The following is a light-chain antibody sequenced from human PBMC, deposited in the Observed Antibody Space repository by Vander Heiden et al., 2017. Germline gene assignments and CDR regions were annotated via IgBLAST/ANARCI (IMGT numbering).Light chain of an antibody. CDR3: QQHNTFPWT. Sequence: DIQMTQSPSTLSADAGDRVTITCRASQNIHSWLAWYQQKPGKAPKLLIYKASNLESGVPSRFAGSGSETEFTLTISSLQPDDFATYYCQQHNTFPWTFGNGTRVEVK. CDR1: QNIHSW. J-gene: IGKJ1*01. V-gene: IGKV1-5*03. CDR2: KAS.